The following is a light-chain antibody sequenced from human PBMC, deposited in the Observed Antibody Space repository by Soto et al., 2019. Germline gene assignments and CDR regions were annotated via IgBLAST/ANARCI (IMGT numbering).Light chain of an antibody. Sequence: DIVMTQSPLSLPVTPGEPASISCRSSQSLLHRNGYNYLDWYLQKPGQSPQLLIYLGSSRASGVPDRFSGSESGTDFTLNISRVEAEAVGIYYCMHALQTPITFGPGTRLEIK. CDR3: MHALQTPIT. CDR1: QSLLHRNGYNY. V-gene: IGKV2-28*01. CDR2: LGS. J-gene: IGKJ5*01.